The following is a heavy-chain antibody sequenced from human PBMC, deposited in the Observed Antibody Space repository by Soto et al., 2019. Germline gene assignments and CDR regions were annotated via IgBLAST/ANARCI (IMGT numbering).Heavy chain of an antibody. D-gene: IGHD6-13*01. CDR2: KYDTGST. J-gene: IGHJ4*02. CDR1: SCSISHYF. CDR3: ARGRSSSWPH. V-gene: IGHV4-59*01. Sequence: SETLSLTCTVSSCSISHYFWSLVRQAPWKGLEWIAFKYDTGSTNYNHSLKGRVSVSVDAYNTKISLTVNSVTAADTAVYYCARGRSSSWPHWGQGILVTVSS.